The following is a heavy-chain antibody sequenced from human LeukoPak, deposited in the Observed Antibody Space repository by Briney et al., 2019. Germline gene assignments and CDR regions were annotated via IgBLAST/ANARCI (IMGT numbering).Heavy chain of an antibody. Sequence: SQTLSLTRAISGDSVSSNSAACNWIRQSPSRGLEWLGRTYYRSKCNNAYAVSVKSRITINPATSKNQCSLQLNSVTPDDTAVYYCARVGAAAGTYYYYYYGMDVWGQGTTVTVSS. CDR2: TYYRSKCNN. CDR1: GDSVSSNSAA. CDR3: ARVGAAAGTYYYYYYGMDV. V-gene: IGHV6-1*01. D-gene: IGHD6-13*01. J-gene: IGHJ6*02.